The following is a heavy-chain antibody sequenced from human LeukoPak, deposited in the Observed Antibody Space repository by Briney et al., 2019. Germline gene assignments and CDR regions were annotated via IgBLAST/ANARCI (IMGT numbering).Heavy chain of an antibody. V-gene: IGHV3-21*01. CDR2: ISSSSTYI. Sequence: GRSLRLSCAASGFTFSAYSMNWVRQAPGKGLEWISSISSSSTYIYYADSVKGRFTISRDNAKNSLYLQMNSLRAEDTAVYYCARGMVVAATLLDYWGQGTLVTVSS. CDR1: GFTFSAYS. CDR3: ARGMVVAATLLDY. J-gene: IGHJ4*02. D-gene: IGHD2-15*01.